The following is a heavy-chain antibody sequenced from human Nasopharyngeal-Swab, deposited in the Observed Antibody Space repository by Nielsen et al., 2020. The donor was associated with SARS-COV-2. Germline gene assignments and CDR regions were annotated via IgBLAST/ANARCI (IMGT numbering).Heavy chain of an antibody. D-gene: IGHD4-11*01. J-gene: IGHJ3*02. CDR1: GGTFSSYA. CDR2: IIPIFGTA. V-gene: IGHV1-69*13. Sequence: SVKVSCKASGGTFSSYAISWVRQAPGQGLEWMGGIIPIFGTANYAQKFQGRVTITADESTSTAYMELSSLRSEDTAVYYCARDKGYSNPLDAFDIWDQGTMVTVSS. CDR3: ARDKGYSNPLDAFDI.